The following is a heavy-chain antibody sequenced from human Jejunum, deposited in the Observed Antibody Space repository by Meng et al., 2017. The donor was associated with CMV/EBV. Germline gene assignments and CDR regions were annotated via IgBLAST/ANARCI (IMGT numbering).Heavy chain of an antibody. Sequence: MNWVRPAPGQGLALVAYISSSGATTYYADAVRGRLAVSRDNSKKSLYLEINSLRAEDTAVYYCARVSCTGSACYLTFHYYGMDVWGQGTTVTVSS. CDR3: ARVSCTGSACYLTFHYYGMDV. J-gene: IGHJ6*02. D-gene: IGHD2-8*02. V-gene: IGHV3-48*03. CDR2: ISSSGATT.